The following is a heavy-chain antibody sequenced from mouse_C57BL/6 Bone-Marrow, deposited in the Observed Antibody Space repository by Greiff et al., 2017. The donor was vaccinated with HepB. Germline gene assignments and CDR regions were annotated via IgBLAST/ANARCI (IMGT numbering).Heavy chain of an antibody. CDR3: ARGWLLERDYAMDY. V-gene: IGHV1-31*01. J-gene: IGHJ4*01. CDR1: GYSFTGYY. CDR2: IYPYNGVS. D-gene: IGHD2-3*01. Sequence: EVQLVESGPELVKPGASVKISCKASGYSFTGYYMHWVKQSHGNILDWIGYIYPYNGVSSYNQKFKGKATLTVDKSSSTAYMELRSLTSEDSAVYYCARGWLLERDYAMDYWGQGTSVTVSS.